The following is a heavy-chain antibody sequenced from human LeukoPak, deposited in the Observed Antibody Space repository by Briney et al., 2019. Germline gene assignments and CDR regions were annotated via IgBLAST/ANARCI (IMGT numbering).Heavy chain of an antibody. D-gene: IGHD5-18*01. Sequence: GGSLRLSCAAPGFTFSSYWMSWVRQAPGKGLEWVANIKKDGSEKYYVDSVKGRFTISRDNAKNSLYLQMNSLRAEDTAVYYCASRPEKCSYGPNWFDPWGQGTLVTVSS. CDR2: IKKDGSEK. CDR3: ASRPEKCSYGPNWFDP. V-gene: IGHV3-7*01. J-gene: IGHJ5*02. CDR1: GFTFSSYW.